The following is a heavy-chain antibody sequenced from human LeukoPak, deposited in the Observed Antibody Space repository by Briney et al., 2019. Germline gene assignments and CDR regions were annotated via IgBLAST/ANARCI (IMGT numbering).Heavy chain of an antibody. J-gene: IGHJ5*02. CDR3: ARNIYGSGSHPVWFDP. D-gene: IGHD3-10*01. V-gene: IGHV3-48*03. CDR2: ISSSGSTI. CDR1: GFTFSSYE. Sequence: PGGSLRLSCAASGFTFSSYEMNWVRQAPGKGLEWVSYISSSGSTIYYADSVKGRFTISRDNAKNSLYLQMNSLRAEDTAVYYCARNIYGSGSHPVWFDPWGQGTLVTVSS.